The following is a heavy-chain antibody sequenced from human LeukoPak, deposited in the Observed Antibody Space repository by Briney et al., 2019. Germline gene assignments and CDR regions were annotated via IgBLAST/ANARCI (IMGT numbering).Heavy chain of an antibody. CDR2: IKQDGSEK. Sequence: GGSLRLSRAASGFTVSSNYVSWVRQAPGKGLEWVANIKQDGSEKYYVDSVKGRFTISRDNAKNSLYLQMNSLRAEDTAVYYCARDRYSDFWSGYSYYYYYMDVWGKGTTVTVSS. J-gene: IGHJ6*03. CDR1: GFTVSSNY. V-gene: IGHV3-7*01. CDR3: ARDRYSDFWSGYSYYYYYMDV. D-gene: IGHD3-3*01.